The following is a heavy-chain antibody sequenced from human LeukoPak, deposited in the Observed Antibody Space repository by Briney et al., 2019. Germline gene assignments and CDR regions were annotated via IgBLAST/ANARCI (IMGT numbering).Heavy chain of an antibody. V-gene: IGHV3-23*01. CDR3: AKGVAVGGPFDY. J-gene: IGHJ4*02. CDR2: ISGSGGST. Sequence: PGASLRLSCAASGFTFSSYAMSWVRQAPGKGLEWVSAISGSGGSTYYADSVKGRFTISRDNSKNTLYLQMNSLRDEDTAVYYCAKGVAVGGPFDYWGQGTLVTVSS. D-gene: IGHD6-19*01. CDR1: GFTFSSYA.